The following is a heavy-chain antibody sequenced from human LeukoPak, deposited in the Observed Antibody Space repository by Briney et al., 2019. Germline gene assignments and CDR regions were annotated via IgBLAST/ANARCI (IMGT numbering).Heavy chain of an antibody. Sequence: ASVKVSCKVSGYTLTELSMHWVRQAPGKGLEWMGGFDPEDGETIYAQKFQGRVTMTEDTSTATAYIELSSLRSEDTAVYYCATVHGAGAVAGTSYFDYWGQGTLVTVSS. CDR1: GYTLTELS. J-gene: IGHJ4*02. CDR2: FDPEDGET. V-gene: IGHV1-24*01. CDR3: ATVHGAGAVAGTSYFDY. D-gene: IGHD6-19*01.